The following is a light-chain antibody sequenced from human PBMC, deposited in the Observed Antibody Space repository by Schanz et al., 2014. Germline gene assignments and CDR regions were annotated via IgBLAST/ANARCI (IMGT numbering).Light chain of an antibody. Sequence: QTVVTQEPAFSVSPGGTVTLTCGLGSGPVFATYYPAWYQQTPGQAPRTLIYSTNTRSSGVPDRFSGSILGNKAALTITGAQADDECEYYCVLYMDSGIWVFGGGTKLTVL. CDR1: SGPVFATYY. CDR2: STN. J-gene: IGLJ3*02. CDR3: VLYMDSGIWV. V-gene: IGLV8-61*01.